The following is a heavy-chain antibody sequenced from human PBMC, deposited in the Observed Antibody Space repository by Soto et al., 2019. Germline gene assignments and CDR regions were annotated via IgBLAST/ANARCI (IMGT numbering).Heavy chain of an antibody. CDR3: ARQFDYDTSGYYYAY. J-gene: IGHJ4*02. CDR2: ITPLFGTP. D-gene: IGHD3-22*01. V-gene: IGHV1-69*13. Sequence: SVKVSCKASGGTFNKYAIDWVRQAPGQGLEWMGGITPLFGTPNYAQRFQGRVTISADEVTSTAYMELRSLRSDDTGVYYCARQFDYDTSGYYYAYWGQGTLATVSS. CDR1: GGTFNKYA.